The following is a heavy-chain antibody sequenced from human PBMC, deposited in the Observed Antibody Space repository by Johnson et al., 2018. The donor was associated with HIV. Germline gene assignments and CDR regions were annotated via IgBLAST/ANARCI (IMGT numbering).Heavy chain of an antibody. V-gene: IGHV3-30-3*01. J-gene: IGHJ3*02. D-gene: IGHD4-23*01. CDR1: GFTFSSYA. Sequence: VQLVESGGGVVQPGRSLRLSCAASGFTFSSYAMYWVRQAPGKGLEWVAVISYEGSNKYYAGAVTGRFTISRDNSKNTLYLQMNSLRAEETAVYYCAKVGATVVTPRGEAFDIWGQGTMVTVSS. CDR2: ISYEGSNK. CDR3: AKVGATVVTPRGEAFDI.